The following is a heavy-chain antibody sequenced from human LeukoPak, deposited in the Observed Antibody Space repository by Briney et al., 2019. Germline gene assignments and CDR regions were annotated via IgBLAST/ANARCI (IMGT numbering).Heavy chain of an antibody. Sequence: SQTFSLTCAISGDSVSSNSAAWNWIRQSPSRGLEWLGRTYYRSKWYNDYAVSVKSRITINPDTSKNQFSLQLNSVTPEDTAVYYCARDPYSSGWLYNWFDPWGQGTLVTVSS. V-gene: IGHV6-1*01. CDR2: TYYRSKWYN. J-gene: IGHJ5*02. D-gene: IGHD6-19*01. CDR1: GDSVSSNSAA. CDR3: ARDPYSSGWLYNWFDP.